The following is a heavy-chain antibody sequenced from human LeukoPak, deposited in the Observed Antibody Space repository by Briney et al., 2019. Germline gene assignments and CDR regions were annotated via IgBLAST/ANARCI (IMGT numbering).Heavy chain of an antibody. CDR3: AKDIFRYYYDSTGYYGGFDY. V-gene: IGHV3-43D*03. Sequence: PGGSLRLSCAASGHTFDDYAMHWVRQAPGRGLEWVSLNTWDGGRTYYADSVKGRFTISRDNSKNSLYLQMNSLRAEDTAFYYCAKDIFRYYYDSTGYYGGFDYWGQGTLVTVSS. CDR2: NTWDGGRT. J-gene: IGHJ4*02. CDR1: GHTFDDYA. D-gene: IGHD3-22*01.